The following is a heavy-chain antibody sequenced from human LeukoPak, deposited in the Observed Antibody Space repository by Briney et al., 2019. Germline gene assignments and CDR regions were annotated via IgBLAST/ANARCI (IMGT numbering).Heavy chain of an antibody. V-gene: IGHV4-59*01. CDR3: ARERRDYRNSNWFDP. D-gene: IGHD4-11*01. Sequence: SETLSLTCTVSGGSISSYYWSWIRQPPGKGLEWIGYIYYSGSTRYNPSLKSRVTISVDTSKNQFSLKLSSVTAADTAVYYCARERRDYRNSNWFDPWGQGSLVTVSS. CDR1: GGSISSYY. CDR2: IYYSGST. J-gene: IGHJ5*02.